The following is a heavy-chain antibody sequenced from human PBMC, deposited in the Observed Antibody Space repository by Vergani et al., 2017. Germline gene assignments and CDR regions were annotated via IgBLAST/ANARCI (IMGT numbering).Heavy chain of an antibody. D-gene: IGHD4-11*01. CDR3: ARELGDDYSKYYYYYMDV. V-gene: IGHV3-11*01. CDR1: GFTFSDYY. Sequence: LQLVESGGGLVQPGGSLRLSCAASGFTFSDYYMSWIRQAPGKGLEWVSYISSSGSTIYYADCVKGRFTISRDNAKNSLYLQMNSLRAEDTAVYYCARELGDDYSKYYYYYMDVWGKGTTVTVSS. CDR2: ISSSGSTI. J-gene: IGHJ6*03.